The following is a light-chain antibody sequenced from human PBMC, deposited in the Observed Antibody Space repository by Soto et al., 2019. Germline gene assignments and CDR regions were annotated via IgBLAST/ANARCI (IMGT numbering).Light chain of an antibody. CDR2: DAS. CDR3: QQYNSYPWT. J-gene: IGKJ1*01. V-gene: IGKV1-13*02. CDR1: QGIRND. Sequence: AIQMTQSPSSLSASVVDRVTITFRASQGIRNDLGWYQQKPGKAPKLLIYDASSLESGVPSRFSGSGSGTEFTLTISSLQPDDFATYYCQQYNSYPWTFGQGTKVDI.